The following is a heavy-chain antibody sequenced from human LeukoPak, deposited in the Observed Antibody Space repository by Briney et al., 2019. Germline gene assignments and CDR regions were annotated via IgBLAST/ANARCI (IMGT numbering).Heavy chain of an antibody. CDR3: ARLSHNRSGWRRFDP. V-gene: IGHV1-18*01. D-gene: IGHD6-19*01. CDR1: GYTFTSYG. CDR2: ISSYNGNT. J-gene: IGHJ5*02. Sequence: ASVKVSCKASGYTFTSYGISWVRQAPGQGLEWMGWISSYNGNTNYAQKLQGRVTMTTDTSTNTAYMELRSLRSDDTAVYYCARLSHNRSGWRRFDPWGQGTLVTVSS.